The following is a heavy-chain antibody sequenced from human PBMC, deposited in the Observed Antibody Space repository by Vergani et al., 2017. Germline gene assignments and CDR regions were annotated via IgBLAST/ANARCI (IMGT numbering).Heavy chain of an antibody. V-gene: IGHV4-59*01. CDR2: IYYSGST. J-gene: IGHJ6*03. D-gene: IGHD6-6*01. CDR1: GGSISSYY. Sequence: QVQLQESGPGLVKPSETLSLTCTVSGGSISSYYWSWIRQPPGKGLEWIGYIYYSGSTNYNPSLKSRVTISVDTSKNQFSLKLSSVTAADTAVYYCASSRIAARPYYYYMDVWGK. CDR3: ASSRIAARPYYYYMDV.